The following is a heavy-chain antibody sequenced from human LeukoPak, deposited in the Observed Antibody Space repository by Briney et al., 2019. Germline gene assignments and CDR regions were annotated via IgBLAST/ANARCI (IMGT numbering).Heavy chain of an antibody. CDR3: ARWSSSSDAFDY. J-gene: IGHJ4*02. V-gene: IGHV4-39*07. D-gene: IGHD6-6*01. CDR2: IYYSGST. CDR1: GGSISSSSYY. Sequence: PSETLSLTRTVSGGSISSSSYYWGWIRQPPGKGLEWIGSIYYSGSTYYNPSLKSRVTISVDTSKKQSSLKLSSVTAADTAVYYCARWSSSSDAFDYWAQGTLVIVSS.